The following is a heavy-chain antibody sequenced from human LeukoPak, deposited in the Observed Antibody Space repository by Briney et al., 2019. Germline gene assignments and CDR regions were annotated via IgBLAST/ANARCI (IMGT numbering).Heavy chain of an antibody. CDR1: GFTFSGYW. Sequence: GGSLRLSCAASGFTFSGYWMSWVRQAPGKGLEWVANIKQDGSEKYYVDSVKGRFTISRDNAKNSLYLQMNSLRAEDTAVYYCAREWTYYFDYWGQGTLVTVSS. V-gene: IGHV3-7*01. J-gene: IGHJ4*02. D-gene: IGHD3/OR15-3a*01. CDR3: AREWTYYFDY. CDR2: IKQDGSEK.